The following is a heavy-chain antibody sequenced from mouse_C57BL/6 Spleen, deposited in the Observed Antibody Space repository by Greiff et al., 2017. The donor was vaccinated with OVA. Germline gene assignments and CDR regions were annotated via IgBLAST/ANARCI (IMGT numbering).Heavy chain of an antibody. CDR3: SSPYGSSSSYYFDD. V-gene: IGHV1-64*01. CDR2: IHTNSGST. Sequence: QVQLQQPGAELVKPGASVKLSCKASGYTFTSYWMHWVKQRPGQGLEWIGMIHTNSGSTNYNEKFKSKAKLTVAKSSSTVYMQRISLTSEDSAVYDCSSPYGSSSSYYFDDWGQGTTLTVSS. D-gene: IGHD1-1*01. J-gene: IGHJ2*01. CDR1: GYTFTSYW.